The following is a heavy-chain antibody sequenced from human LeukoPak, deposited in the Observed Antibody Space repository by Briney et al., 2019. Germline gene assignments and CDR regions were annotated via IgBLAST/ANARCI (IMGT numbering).Heavy chain of an antibody. J-gene: IGHJ6*03. D-gene: IGHD5-18*01. CDR2: ISYDGSNK. Sequence: PGGSLRLSCAASGFTFSSYAMHWVRQAPGKGLEWVAVISYDGSNKYYADSVKGRFTISRDNSKNTLYLQMNSLRAEDTAVYYCAKGSGDGYSYGRYYYYYYMDVWGKGTTVTVSS. CDR3: AKGSGDGYSYGRYYYYYYMDV. V-gene: IGHV3-30-3*01. CDR1: GFTFSSYA.